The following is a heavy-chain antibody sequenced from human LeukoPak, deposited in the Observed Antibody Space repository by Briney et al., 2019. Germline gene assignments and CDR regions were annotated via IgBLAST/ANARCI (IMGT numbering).Heavy chain of an antibody. J-gene: IGHJ4*02. Sequence: ASEKVSCKASGYTFTSYGISWVRQAAGQWLELMGWISAYNGNTNYAQKLQGRVTMTTDTSKSTAYMELRSLRSDDTAVYYCALVEMATEGGYYWGQGSLVTVSS. V-gene: IGHV1-18*01. CDR3: ALVEMATEGGYY. CDR1: GYTFTSYG. CDR2: ISAYNGNT. D-gene: IGHD5-24*01.